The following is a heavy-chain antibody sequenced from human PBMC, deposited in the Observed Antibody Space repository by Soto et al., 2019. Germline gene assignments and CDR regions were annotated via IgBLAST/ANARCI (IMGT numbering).Heavy chain of an antibody. CDR1: GYTFTNNG. CDR3: ASGTTHYNMDV. Sequence: QVQLVQSGGEVRKPGASVKVSCKTSGYTFTNNGINWVRQAPGQGLEWMGWISGYNANTKYAQKFQGRVTLTTDTPTSTAFMELRSLRSDDTAVFYGASGTTHYNMDVWGQGTTVTVSS. J-gene: IGHJ6*02. D-gene: IGHD4-4*01. CDR2: ISGYNANT. V-gene: IGHV1-18*04.